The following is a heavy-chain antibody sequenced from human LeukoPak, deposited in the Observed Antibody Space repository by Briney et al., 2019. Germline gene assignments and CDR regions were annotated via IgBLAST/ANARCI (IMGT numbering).Heavy chain of an antibody. Sequence: ASVKVSCKASGGTFSSYAISWVRQAPGQGLECMGGIIPIFGTANYAQKFQGRVTITADKSTSTAYMELSSLRSEDTAVYYCARELRYYDSSGSPFDYWGQGTLVTVSS. J-gene: IGHJ4*02. D-gene: IGHD3-22*01. CDR3: ARELRYYDSSGSPFDY. V-gene: IGHV1-69*06. CDR1: GGTFSSYA. CDR2: IIPIFGTA.